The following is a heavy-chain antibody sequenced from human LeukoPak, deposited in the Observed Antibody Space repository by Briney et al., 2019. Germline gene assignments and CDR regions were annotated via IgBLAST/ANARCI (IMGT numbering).Heavy chain of an antibody. CDR2: ISGSGGST. V-gene: IGHV3-23*01. D-gene: IGHD3-10*01. Sequence: PGGSLRLSCAASGFTFSSYGMSWVRQAPGKGLEWVSAISGSGGSTYYADSVKGRFTISRDNSKNTLYLQMNSLRAEDTAVYYCAKDPGLSLWFGELLKEDYFDYWGQGTLVTVSS. CDR1: GFTFSSYG. J-gene: IGHJ4*02. CDR3: AKDPGLSLWFGELLKEDYFDY.